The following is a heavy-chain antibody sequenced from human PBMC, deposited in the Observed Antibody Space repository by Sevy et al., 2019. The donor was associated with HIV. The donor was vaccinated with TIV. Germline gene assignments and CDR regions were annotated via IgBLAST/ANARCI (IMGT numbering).Heavy chain of an antibody. CDR1: GFTFSDYY. V-gene: IGHV3-11*01. Sequence: GGSLRLSCAASGFTFSDYYMSWIRQAPGKGLEWVSYISSSGSTIYYADSVKGRFTISRDNAKNSLYLQMNSLRAKDTAVYYCARVPYYDFWSGYFLDYWGQGTLVTVSS. D-gene: IGHD3-3*01. CDR3: ARVPYYDFWSGYFLDY. J-gene: IGHJ4*02. CDR2: ISSSGSTI.